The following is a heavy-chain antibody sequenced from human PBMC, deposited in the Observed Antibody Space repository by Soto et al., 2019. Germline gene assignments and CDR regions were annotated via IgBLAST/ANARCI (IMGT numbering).Heavy chain of an antibody. CDR3: ARGHSSSWLPFDY. D-gene: IGHD6-13*01. V-gene: IGHV3-64*01. Sequence: EVQLVESGGALVQPGGSLRLSCAASGFTFSSYAMHWVRQAPGKGLEYVSAISSSGGSTYYANSVKGRFTISRDNSKNTLYLQMDSLRPGDMAVYYCARGHSSSWLPFDYWGQGTLVTVSS. CDR1: GFTFSSYA. CDR2: ISSSGGST. J-gene: IGHJ4*02.